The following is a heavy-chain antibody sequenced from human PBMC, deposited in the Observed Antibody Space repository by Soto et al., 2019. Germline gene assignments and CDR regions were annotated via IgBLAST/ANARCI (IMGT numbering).Heavy chain of an antibody. D-gene: IGHD2-15*01. J-gene: IGHJ5*02. CDR2: INHSGST. CDR3: ATRGRIGQDNWFYP. CDR1: GGSFSGYY. Sequence: QVQLQQWGAGLLKPSETLSLTCAVYGGSFSGYYWSWIRQPPGKGLEWIGEINHSGSTNYNPSLKSRVTISVDTSKNQFSLKLSSVTAADTAVYYRATRGRIGQDNWFYPWGQGTLVTVSS. V-gene: IGHV4-34*01.